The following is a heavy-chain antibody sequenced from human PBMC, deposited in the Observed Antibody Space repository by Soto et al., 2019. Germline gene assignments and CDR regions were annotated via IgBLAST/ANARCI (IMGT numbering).Heavy chain of an antibody. J-gene: IGHJ6*03. CDR2: ITTSGGNT. CDR3: AGRYCTNGVCYTNYYHSIDV. D-gene: IGHD2-8*01. Sequence: EVQLLESGGGLVQPGGSLRLSCAASGFTFSTYAMSWVRQAPGKGLEWVSIITTSGGNTYYADSVQGRFTISRDNSKNTLYLQMTSLRAEDTAVYYCAGRYCTNGVCYTNYYHSIDVWGKGTTVTVSS. V-gene: IGHV3-23*01. CDR1: GFTFSTYA.